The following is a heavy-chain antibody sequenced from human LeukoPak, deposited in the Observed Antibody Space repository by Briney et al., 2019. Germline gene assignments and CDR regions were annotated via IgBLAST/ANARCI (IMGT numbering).Heavy chain of an antibody. CDR2: IYSGGST. D-gene: IGHD4-23*01. V-gene: IGHV3-53*01. Sequence: ETLSLTCTVSGGSISSYYMSWVRQAPGKGLEWVSVIYSGGSTYYADSVKGRFTISRDNSKNTLYLQMNSLRAEDTAVYYCARVSVVPDIWGQGIMVTVSS. CDR1: GGSISSYY. CDR3: ARVSVVPDI. J-gene: IGHJ3*02.